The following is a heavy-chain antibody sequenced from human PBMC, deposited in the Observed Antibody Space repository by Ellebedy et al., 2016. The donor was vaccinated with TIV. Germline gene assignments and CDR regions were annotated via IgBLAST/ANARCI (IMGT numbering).Heavy chain of an antibody. Sequence: GGSLRLXXAASGFTFSSYGMHWVRQAPGKGLEWVAVISYDGSNKYYADSVKGRFTISRDNSKNTLYLQMNSLRAEDTAVYYCARSSGWYHWFDPWGQGTLVTVSS. CDR1: GFTFSSYG. V-gene: IGHV3-30*03. CDR2: ISYDGSNK. J-gene: IGHJ5*02. CDR3: ARSSGWYHWFDP. D-gene: IGHD6-19*01.